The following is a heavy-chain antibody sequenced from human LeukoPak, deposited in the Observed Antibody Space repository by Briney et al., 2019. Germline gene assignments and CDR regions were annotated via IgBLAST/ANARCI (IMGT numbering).Heavy chain of an antibody. V-gene: IGHV3-53*01. J-gene: IGHJ4*02. CDR3: AASSASYSSGWYGY. Sequence: GGSLRLSCAASAFTFSSHAMSWVRQAPGKGLEWVSVIYSGGSTYYADSVKGRFTISRDNSKNTLYLQMNSLRAEDTAVYYCAASSASYSSGWYGYWGQGTLVTVSS. CDR1: AFTFSSHA. D-gene: IGHD6-19*01. CDR2: IYSGGST.